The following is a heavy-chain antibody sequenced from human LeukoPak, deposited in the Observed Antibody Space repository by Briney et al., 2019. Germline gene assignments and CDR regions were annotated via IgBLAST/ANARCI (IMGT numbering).Heavy chain of an antibody. D-gene: IGHD5-12*01. CDR3: ARGPVGYSGYDY. Sequence: SETLSLTCTVSGGSISSGSYYWSWIRQPAGKGLEWIGRIYTSGSTNYNPSLKSRVTISVDTSKNQFSLKLSSVTAADTAVYYCARGPVGYSGYDYWGQGTLVTVSS. J-gene: IGHJ4*02. CDR2: IYTSGST. CDR1: GGSISSGSYY. V-gene: IGHV4-61*02.